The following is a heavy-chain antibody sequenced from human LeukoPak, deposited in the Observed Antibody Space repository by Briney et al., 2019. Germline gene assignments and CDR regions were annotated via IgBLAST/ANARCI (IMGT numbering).Heavy chain of an antibody. D-gene: IGHD1-7*01. CDR2: ISAYNGNT. J-gene: IGHJ5*02. V-gene: IGHV1-18*01. CDR3: ARSLRLELRWFDP. CDR1: GGTFSSYA. Sequence: ASVKVSCKASGGTFSSYAITWVRQAPGQGLEWMGWISAYNGNTNLAQKLQGRVTMTTDTSTSTAYMELRSLRSDDTAVYYCARSLRLELRWFDPWGQGTLVTVSS.